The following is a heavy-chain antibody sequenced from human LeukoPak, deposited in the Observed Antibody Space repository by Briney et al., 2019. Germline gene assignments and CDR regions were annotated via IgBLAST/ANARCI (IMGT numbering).Heavy chain of an antibody. CDR3: ARVRVVLRYFDL. D-gene: IGHD3-22*01. J-gene: IGHJ2*01. CDR1: GFTFSSYW. CDR2: IKQDGSEK. Sequence: GGSLRLSCAASGFTFSSYWMSWVRQAPGKGLEWVANIKQDGSEKYYVDSVKGRFTISRDNAKNSLSLQMNSLRAEDTAVYYCARVRVVLRYFDLWGRGTLSLSPQ. V-gene: IGHV3-7*01.